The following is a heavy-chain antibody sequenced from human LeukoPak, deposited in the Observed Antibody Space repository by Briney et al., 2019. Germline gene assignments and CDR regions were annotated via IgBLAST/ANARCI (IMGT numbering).Heavy chain of an antibody. V-gene: IGHV3-30*02. CDR1: GFTFSSYG. CDR3: AKGDTPINYDFWGGYYGSFDY. D-gene: IGHD3-3*01. J-gene: IGHJ4*02. CDR2: IRYDGSNK. Sequence: PGGSLRLSCAASGFTFSSYGMHWVRQAPGKGLEWVAFIRYDGSNKYYADSVKGRFTISRDNSKNTLYLQMNSLRAEDTAVYYCAKGDTPINYDFWGGYYGSFDYWGQGTLVTVSS.